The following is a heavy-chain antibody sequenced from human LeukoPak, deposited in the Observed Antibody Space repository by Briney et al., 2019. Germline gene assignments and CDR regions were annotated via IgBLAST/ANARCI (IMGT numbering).Heavy chain of an antibody. Sequence: GGSLRLSCAASGFTFSSYSMNWVRQAPGKGLEWVSSISSSSSYIYYADSVKGRFTISRDNAKNSLYLQMNSLRAEDTAVYYCARDGVQQPDIVDYWGQGTLVTVSS. D-gene: IGHD6-13*01. J-gene: IGHJ4*02. CDR1: GFTFSSYS. V-gene: IGHV3-21*01. CDR3: ARDGVQQPDIVDY. CDR2: ISSSSSYI.